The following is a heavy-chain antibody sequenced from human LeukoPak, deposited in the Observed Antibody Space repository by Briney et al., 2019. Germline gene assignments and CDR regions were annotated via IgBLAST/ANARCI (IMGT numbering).Heavy chain of an antibody. Sequence: GESLRLSCAASGFSVSTSYMSWVRQAPGKGLEYVSVLYDSGDTYYAESVKGRFTISRDNSKNTVYLQMNSLRVEDTAVYYCAGAAYDSGGYTANHDFWGQGTLVTVSS. CDR1: GFSVSTSY. CDR3: AGAAYDSGGYTANHDF. J-gene: IGHJ4*02. D-gene: IGHD3-22*01. V-gene: IGHV3-53*01. CDR2: LYDSGDT.